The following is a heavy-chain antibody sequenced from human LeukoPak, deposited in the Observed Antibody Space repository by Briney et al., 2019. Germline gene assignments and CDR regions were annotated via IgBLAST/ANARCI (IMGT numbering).Heavy chain of an antibody. CDR2: INPSGGST. Sequence: ASVKVSCKASGYTFTSYYMHWVRQAPGQGLEWKGIINPSGGSTSYAQKFQGRVTMTRDTSTSTVYMELSSLRSEDTAVYYCARDLVGGYYSWYFDLWGRGTLVTVSS. D-gene: IGHD3-3*01. V-gene: IGHV1-46*01. CDR1: GYTFTSYY. CDR3: ARDLVGGYYSWYFDL. J-gene: IGHJ2*01.